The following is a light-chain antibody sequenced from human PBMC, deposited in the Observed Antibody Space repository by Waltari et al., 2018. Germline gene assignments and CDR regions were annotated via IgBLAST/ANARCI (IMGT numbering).Light chain of an antibody. CDR1: STDVGAYDF. CDR3: HSYTAINTFI. J-gene: IGLJ2*01. CDR2: DVY. V-gene: IGLV2-14*01. Sequence: QSALTQPASVSGSPGQSITISCTGTSTDVGAYDFVSWFLQYPGKAPTPIIYDVYKPPSGVSRRFSGSKSGNTASLTISGLQAEDEADYYCHSYTAINTFIFGGGTKLTVL.